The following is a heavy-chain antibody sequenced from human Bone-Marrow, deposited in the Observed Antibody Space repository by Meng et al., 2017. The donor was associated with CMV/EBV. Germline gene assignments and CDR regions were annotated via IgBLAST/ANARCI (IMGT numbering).Heavy chain of an antibody. CDR3: AKSMVRGVDNYYYYGMDV. CDR1: GFTFSSYS. Sequence: GESLKISCAASGFTFSSYSMNWVRQAPGKGLEWVSSISSSSSYIYYADSVKGRFTISRDNAKNSLYLQMNSLRAEDTAVYYCAKSMVRGVDNYYYYGMDVWGQGTTVTVSS. J-gene: IGHJ6*02. CDR2: ISSSSSYI. D-gene: IGHD3-10*01. V-gene: IGHV3-21*01.